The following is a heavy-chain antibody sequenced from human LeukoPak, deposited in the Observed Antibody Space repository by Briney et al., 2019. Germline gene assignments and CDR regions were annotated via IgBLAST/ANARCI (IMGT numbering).Heavy chain of an antibody. CDR2: IYYSGST. J-gene: IGHJ4*02. CDR3: ARGIRYFDWLLEEFDY. CDR1: GHSISSYY. D-gene: IGHD3-9*01. V-gene: IGHV4-59*01. Sequence: SETLSLTCTVSGHSISSYYWSWIRQPPGKGLEWIGYIYYSGSTNYNPSLKSRVTISVDTSKNQFSLKLSSVTAADTAVYYCARGIRYFDWLLEEFDYWGQGTLVTVSS.